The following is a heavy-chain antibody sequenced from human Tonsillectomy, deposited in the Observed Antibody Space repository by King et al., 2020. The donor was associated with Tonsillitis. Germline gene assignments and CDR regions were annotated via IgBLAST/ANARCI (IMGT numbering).Heavy chain of an antibody. Sequence: QLVQSGAEVKKPGASVKVSCTASGYTFTIYGISWVRQAPGQGLEWMGWISGYSGDTKYAQKLQDRVTMTTDTSTSTAYMELRSLRSDDTAVYYCAGDYYDSIHYFDYWGQGTLVTVSS. D-gene: IGHD3-22*01. CDR2: ISGYSGDT. V-gene: IGHV1-18*01. J-gene: IGHJ4*02. CDR3: AGDYYDSIHYFDY. CDR1: GYTFTIYG.